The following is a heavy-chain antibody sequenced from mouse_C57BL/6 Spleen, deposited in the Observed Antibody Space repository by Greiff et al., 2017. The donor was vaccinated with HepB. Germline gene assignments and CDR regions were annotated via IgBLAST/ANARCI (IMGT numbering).Heavy chain of an antibody. CDR2: INPDSSTI. CDR3: ASHGYYSWFAY. J-gene: IGHJ3*01. D-gene: IGHD2-3*01. Sequence: EAGGIDFSRYWMSWVRRAPGKGLEWIGEINPDSSTINYAPSLKDKFIISRDNAKNTLYLQMSKVRSEDTALYYCASHGYYSWFAYWGQGTLVTVSA. V-gene: IGHV4-1*01. CDR1: GIDFSRYW.